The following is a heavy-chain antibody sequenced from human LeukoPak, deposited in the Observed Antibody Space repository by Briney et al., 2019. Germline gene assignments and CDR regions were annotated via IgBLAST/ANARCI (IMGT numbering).Heavy chain of an antibody. J-gene: IGHJ4*02. CDR2: IYPGDSDT. CDR3: ARQGYTYAPFDY. V-gene: IGHV5-51*01. CDR1: GYRFNNYW. Sequence: RESLKISCKGSGYRFNNYWIGWVRQMPGKGLEWMGIIYPGDSDTRYSPSFQGQVTISADRSISTAYLQWSSLKASDTAMYYCARQGYTYAPFDYWGQGTLVTVSS. D-gene: IGHD5-18*01.